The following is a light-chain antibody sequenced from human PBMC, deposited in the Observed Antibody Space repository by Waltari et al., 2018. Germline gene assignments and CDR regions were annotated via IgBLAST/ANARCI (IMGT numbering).Light chain of an antibody. CDR2: WAS. CDR1: QSVLYTPNNKNY. J-gene: IGKJ2*01. Sequence: DIVMTQSPESLAVSLGERATIDCKSSQSVLYTPNNKNYLGWHPQKPGQPPKLLIFWASTRESGVPDRFSGSGSGTDFTLTISSLQAEDVAVYYCQQYYSTPYTFGQGTKLEIK. CDR3: QQYYSTPYT. V-gene: IGKV4-1*01.